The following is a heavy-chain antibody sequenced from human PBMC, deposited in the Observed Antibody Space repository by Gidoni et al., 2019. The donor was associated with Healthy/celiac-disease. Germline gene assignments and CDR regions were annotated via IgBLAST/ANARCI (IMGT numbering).Heavy chain of an antibody. CDR1: GGSVSSGSYY. J-gene: IGHJ5*02. Sequence: QLQLQESGPGLVKPSETLSLTCTVSGGSVSSGSYYWSWIRQPPGKGLEWIGYIYYSGSTNYNPSLKSRVTISVDTSKNQFSLKLSSVTAADTAVYYCARDGPPEGGAPPYNWFDPWGQGTLVTVSS. CDR2: IYYSGST. CDR3: ARDGPPEGGAPPYNWFDP. V-gene: IGHV4-61*01. D-gene: IGHD1-26*01.